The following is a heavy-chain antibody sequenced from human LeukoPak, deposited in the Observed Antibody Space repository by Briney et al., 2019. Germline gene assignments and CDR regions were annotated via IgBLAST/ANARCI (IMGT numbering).Heavy chain of an antibody. Sequence: GGSLRLSCAASGFTFSSYAMHWVRQAPGKGLEWVAVISYDGSNKYYADSVKGRFTISRDNSKNTLYLQMGSLRAEDMAVYYCARALDSGNSGPLSYYFGMDVWGQGTTVTVSS. CDR1: GFTFSSYA. CDR3: ARALDSGNSGPLSYYFGMDV. J-gene: IGHJ6*02. D-gene: IGHD4-23*01. CDR2: ISYDGSNK. V-gene: IGHV3-30*14.